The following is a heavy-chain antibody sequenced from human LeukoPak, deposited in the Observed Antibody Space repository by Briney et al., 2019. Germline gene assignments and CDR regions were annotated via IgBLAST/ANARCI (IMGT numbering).Heavy chain of an antibody. V-gene: IGHV1-2*02. J-gene: IGHJ6*03. D-gene: IGHD5-18*01. CDR2: INPNSGGT. CDR1: GYTFTGYY. Sequence: PKASVKVSCKASGYTFTGYYMHWVRQAPGQGLEGMGWINPNSGGTNYAQKFQGRVTMTRDTSISTAYMELSRLRSDDTAVYYCARTYTAMASYYYYYMDVWGKGTTVTVSS. CDR3: ARTYTAMASYYYYYMDV.